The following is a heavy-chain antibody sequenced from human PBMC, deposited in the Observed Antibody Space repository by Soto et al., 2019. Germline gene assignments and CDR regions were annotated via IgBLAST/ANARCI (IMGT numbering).Heavy chain of an antibody. Sequence: SETLSLTCTVSGGSLSSYYWSWIRQPPGKGLEWIGSIYYSGSTYYNPSLKSRVTISVDTSKNQFSLKLSSVTAADTAVYYCARHGETRYDFWSGYLSYGMDVWGQGTTVTVSS. V-gene: IGHV4-39*01. CDR1: GGSLSSYY. D-gene: IGHD3-3*01. CDR3: ARHGETRYDFWSGYLSYGMDV. CDR2: IYYSGST. J-gene: IGHJ6*02.